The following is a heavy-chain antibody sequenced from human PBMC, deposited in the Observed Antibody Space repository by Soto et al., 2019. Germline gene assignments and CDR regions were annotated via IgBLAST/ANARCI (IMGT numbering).Heavy chain of an antibody. CDR3: ARDVAELSSLYYYYYYMDV. CDR1: GFTFSSYS. J-gene: IGHJ6*03. V-gene: IGHV3-48*01. CDR2: ISSSSSTI. Sequence: PGGSLRLSCAASGFTFSSYSMNWVRQAQGKGLEWVSYISSSSSTIYYADSVKGRFTISRDNAKNSLYLQMNSLRAEDTAVYYCARDVAELSSLYYYYYYMDVWGKGTTVTVSS. D-gene: IGHD3-16*02.